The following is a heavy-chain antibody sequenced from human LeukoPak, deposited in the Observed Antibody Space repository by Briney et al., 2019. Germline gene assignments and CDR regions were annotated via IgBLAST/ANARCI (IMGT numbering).Heavy chain of an antibody. J-gene: IGHJ6*02. D-gene: IGHD3-10*01. CDR3: ASYGLGSPLYGMDV. V-gene: IGHV3-53*04. CDR2: IYSVGST. Sequence: PGGSLRLSCAASGFTFSTYEMNWVRQAPGKGLEWVSVIYSVGSTYYADSVKGGFTISRHNSKNTLYLQMNSLRVEDTAVYYCASYGLGSPLYGMDVWGQGTTVTVSS. CDR1: GFTFSTYE.